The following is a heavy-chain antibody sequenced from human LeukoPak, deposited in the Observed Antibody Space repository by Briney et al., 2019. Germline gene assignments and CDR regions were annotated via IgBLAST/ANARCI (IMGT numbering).Heavy chain of an antibody. D-gene: IGHD6-25*01. CDR1: GGSISSSNSY. Sequence: SETLSLTCTVSGGSISSSNSYWNWIRQSPGKGLEWVGYIYNSGTTNYNPSLKSRVTISVDTSKNQFSLKLSSVTAADTAVYYCARRSAAWPTPYLFDIWGQGTMVTVSS. V-gene: IGHV4-61*01. J-gene: IGHJ3*02. CDR2: IYNSGTT. CDR3: ARRSAAWPTPYLFDI.